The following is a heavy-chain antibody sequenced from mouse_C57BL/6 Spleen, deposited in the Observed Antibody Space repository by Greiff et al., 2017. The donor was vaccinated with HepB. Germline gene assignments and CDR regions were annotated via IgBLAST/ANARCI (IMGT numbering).Heavy chain of an antibody. CDR3: AKEEKRGRVYAMDY. CDR1: GYAFSSSW. V-gene: IGHV1-82*01. CDR2: IYPGDGDT. J-gene: IGHJ4*01. Sequence: VQLQQSGPELVKPGASVKISCKASGYAFSSSWMNWVKQRPGKGLEWIGRIYPGDGDTNYNGKFKGKATLTADKASSTASMQLSSLTSEDSAVYFGAKEEKRGRVYAMDYWGQGTSVTVSS.